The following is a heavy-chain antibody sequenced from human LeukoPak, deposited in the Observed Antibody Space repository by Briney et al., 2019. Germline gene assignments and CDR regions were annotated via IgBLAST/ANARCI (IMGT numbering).Heavy chain of an antibody. J-gene: IGHJ4*02. D-gene: IGHD2-2*02. Sequence: GGSLRLSYAASGFTFSSYWKSWVGQAPGKGLEWVANIKQDGSEKYYVDSVKGRFTISRDNAKNSLYLQMNSLRAEDTAVYYCARGKAAINYWGQGTLVTVSS. CDR1: GFTFSSYW. V-gene: IGHV3-7*01. CDR2: IKQDGSEK. CDR3: ARGKAAINY.